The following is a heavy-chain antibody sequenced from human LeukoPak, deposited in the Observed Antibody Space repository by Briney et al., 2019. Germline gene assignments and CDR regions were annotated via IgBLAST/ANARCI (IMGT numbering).Heavy chain of an antibody. CDR3: ARDLALWFGELYNWFDP. D-gene: IGHD3-10*01. Sequence: GASVKVSCKASGYTFTGYYMHWVRQAPGQGLEWMGWINPNSGGTNYAQKFQGRVTMTRDTSISTAYMELSRLRSDDTAVYYCARDLALWFGELYNWFDPWGQGTLVTVSS. CDR1: GYTFTGYY. J-gene: IGHJ5*02. V-gene: IGHV1-2*02. CDR2: INPNSGGT.